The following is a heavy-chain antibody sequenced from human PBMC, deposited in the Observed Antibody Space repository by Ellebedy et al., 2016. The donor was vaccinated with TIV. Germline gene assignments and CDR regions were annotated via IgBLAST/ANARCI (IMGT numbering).Heavy chain of an antibody. CDR2: IRPNEGDT. D-gene: IGHD5-12*01. CDR1: GYTFTGHY. Sequence: ASVKVSCXASGYTFTGHYMHWVRQAPGQGLEWVGWIRPNEGDTKSAQKFQGRVTLSRDKSISTGYMELSSLTSDDTAVYYCARLTSDYSSYDIWGQGTKVIVSS. J-gene: IGHJ3*02. CDR3: ARLTSDYSSYDI. V-gene: IGHV1-2*02.